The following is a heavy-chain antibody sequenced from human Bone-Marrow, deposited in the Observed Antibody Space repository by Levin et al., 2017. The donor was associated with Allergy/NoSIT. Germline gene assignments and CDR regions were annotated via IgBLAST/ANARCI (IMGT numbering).Heavy chain of an antibody. V-gene: IGHV3-48*01. CDR1: GFTFSTYS. D-gene: IGHD5-18*01. CDR2: ISSDSTII. CDR3: ARGVVDTSMVYYYGMDV. J-gene: IGHJ6*02. Sequence: GGSLRLSCAASGFTFSTYSMNWFRQAPGKGLQWVSYISSDSTIIYDADSVKGRFTVSRDNAKNSLYLQMNSLRAEDTAVYFCARGVVDTSMVYYYGMDVCGQGTTVTVSS.